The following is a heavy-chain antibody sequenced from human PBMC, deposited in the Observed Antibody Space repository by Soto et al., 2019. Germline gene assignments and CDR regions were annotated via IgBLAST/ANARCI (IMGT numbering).Heavy chain of an antibody. CDR2: ISACNGNT. Sequence: QVQLVQSGAEVKKPGASVKVSCKASGYTFTSYGISWVRQAPGQGLEWMGWISACNGNTNYAQKLQGRVTMTTDTATSTAYMELRSLRSDDTAVYYCAIDARIAAAGIVDPWGQGTLVTVSS. CDR1: GYTFTSYG. CDR3: AIDARIAAAGIVDP. V-gene: IGHV1-18*01. J-gene: IGHJ5*02. D-gene: IGHD6-13*01.